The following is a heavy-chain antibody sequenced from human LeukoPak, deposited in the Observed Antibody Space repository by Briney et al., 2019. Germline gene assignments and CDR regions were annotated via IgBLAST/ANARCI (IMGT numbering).Heavy chain of an antibody. V-gene: IGHV3-7*01. Sequence: GGSLRLSCAASGFTFSHFWMSWVRQAPGKGLEWVAYIKKTGSETYYVDSVKGRFTITRDNTRNSLFLQMYSLRAEDAAVYFCAREDGYCSGGNCYSYFDSWGQGTLVTVSS. CDR1: GFTFSHFW. J-gene: IGHJ4*02. CDR2: IKKTGSET. D-gene: IGHD2-15*01. CDR3: AREDGYCSGGNCYSYFDS.